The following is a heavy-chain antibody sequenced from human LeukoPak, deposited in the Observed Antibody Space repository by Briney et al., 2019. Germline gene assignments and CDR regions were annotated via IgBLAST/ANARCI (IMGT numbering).Heavy chain of an antibody. Sequence: ASVKVSCKASEYTFTDHYINWVRQAPGQGLEWMGWISSNSGGTNYAQKFQGRAIMTRDTSIRTAYMELSSLTSDDTAVYYCASAPFDYNHYRGGYYMDVWGKGTTVTVSS. V-gene: IGHV1-2*02. J-gene: IGHJ6*03. D-gene: IGHD3-10*01. CDR3: ASAPFDYNHYRGGYYMDV. CDR2: ISSNSGGT. CDR1: EYTFTDHY.